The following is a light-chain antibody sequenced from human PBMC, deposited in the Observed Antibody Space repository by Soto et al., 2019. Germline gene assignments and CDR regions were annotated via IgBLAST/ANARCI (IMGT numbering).Light chain of an antibody. CDR1: QSVLFKSNNKNY. CDR2: WAS. J-gene: IGKJ4*01. V-gene: IGKV4-1*01. CDR3: QQYYTSPLT. Sequence: DIVLTQSHVSLAVSLGERATINCRSSQSVLFKSNNKNYLAWYQQKPGQPPKLLIYWASTRESGVPDRFSGSGSGTDFTLTISRLQAEDVAVYYCQQYYTSPLTFGGGTKVDIK.